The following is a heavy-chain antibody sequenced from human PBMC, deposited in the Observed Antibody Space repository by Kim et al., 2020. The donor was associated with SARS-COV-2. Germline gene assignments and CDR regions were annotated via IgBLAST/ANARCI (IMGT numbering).Heavy chain of an antibody. CDR2: ISSSSSTI. J-gene: IGHJ4*02. Sequence: GGSLRLSCAASGFTFSSYSMNWVRQAPGKGLEWVSYISSSSSTIYYADSVKGRFTISRDNAKNSLYLQMNSLRDEDTAVYYCARVRYDSSGYYSFHFDYWGQGTLLTVSS. V-gene: IGHV3-48*02. CDR1: GFTFSSYS. CDR3: ARVRYDSSGYYSFHFDY. D-gene: IGHD3-22*01.